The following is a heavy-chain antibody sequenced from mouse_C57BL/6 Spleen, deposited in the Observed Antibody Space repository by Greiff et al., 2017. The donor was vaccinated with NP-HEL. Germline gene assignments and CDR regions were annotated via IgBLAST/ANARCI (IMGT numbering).Heavy chain of an antibody. CDR3: ARVDTTVVAHFDY. D-gene: IGHD1-1*01. V-gene: IGHV3-6*01. Sequence: EVQLKESGPGLVKPSQSLSLTCSVTGYSITSGYYWNWIRQSPGNKLEWMGYISYDGSNNYNPSLKNRITITRDTSKNQFFLKLNTVTTEDTATYYCARVDTTVVAHFDYWGQGTTLTVSS. CDR2: ISYDGSN. CDR1: GYSITSGYY. J-gene: IGHJ2*01.